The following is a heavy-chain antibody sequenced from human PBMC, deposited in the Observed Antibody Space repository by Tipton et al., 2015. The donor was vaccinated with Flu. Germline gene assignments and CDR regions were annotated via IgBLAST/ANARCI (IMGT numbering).Heavy chain of an antibody. V-gene: IGHV4-38-2*02. CDR2: IHRSGNT. CDR3: ARDPSLGMPEYLDS. J-gene: IGHJ4*02. Sequence: GLVKPSETLSLTCSVSGDSIGSRYYWGWIRQPPGKGLEWIGNIHRSGNTYHNPSLKSRVTISVDTSKNQFSLRLSSVTAADTAMYFCARDPSLGMPEYLDSWGQGTLVTVSS. D-gene: IGHD2-2*01. CDR1: GDSIGSRYY.